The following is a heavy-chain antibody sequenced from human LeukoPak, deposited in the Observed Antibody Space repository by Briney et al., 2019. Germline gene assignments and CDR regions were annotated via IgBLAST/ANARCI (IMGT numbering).Heavy chain of an antibody. CDR3: AMLGVIPD. J-gene: IGHJ1*01. D-gene: IGHD2-21*01. V-gene: IGHV1-69*10. CDR2: FIPVHDTA. CDR1: GGTFTKYV. Sequence: SVKVSCKASGGTFTKYVIRWVREAPGQGLEWMGRFIPVHDTANYAHKSQGRVILTADKSTSTAYMELTSLISEDTAVYYCAMLGVIPDWGQGTLITVSS.